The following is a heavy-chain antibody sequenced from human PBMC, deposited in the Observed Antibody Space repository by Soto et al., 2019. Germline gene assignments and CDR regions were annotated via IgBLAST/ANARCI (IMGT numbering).Heavy chain of an antibody. J-gene: IGHJ6*02. CDR1: GYIFTNYD. Sequence: ASVKVSCKASGYIFTNYDINWVRQATGQGLEYLGWINPNSGNTGYVQKFQGRVTMTRNTSINTAYMELNSLRSEDTAVYYCAKSSSSSLYYYYYGMDVWGQGTTVTVSS. V-gene: IGHV1-8*01. CDR3: AKSSSSSLYYYYYGMDV. D-gene: IGHD6-13*01. CDR2: INPNSGNT.